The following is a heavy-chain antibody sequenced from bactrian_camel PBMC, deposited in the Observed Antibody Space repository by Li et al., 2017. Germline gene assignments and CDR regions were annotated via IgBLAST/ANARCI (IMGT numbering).Heavy chain of an antibody. J-gene: IGHJ4*01. CDR2: INGGGGSP. CDR3: AAIGGVRFAY. CDR1: GFTSSSYF. V-gene: IGHV3S40*01. Sequence: DVQLVESGGGLVQPGGSLRLSCAASGFTSSSYFMTWVRQAPGKGLEWVSGINGGGGSPYYADSVKGRFTISKDRTENTVYLQMNNLKPEDTAVYYCAAIGGVRFAYWGQGTQVTVS.